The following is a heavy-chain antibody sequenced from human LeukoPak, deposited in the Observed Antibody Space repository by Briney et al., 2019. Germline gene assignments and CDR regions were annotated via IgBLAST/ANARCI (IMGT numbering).Heavy chain of an antibody. J-gene: IGHJ6*03. CDR1: GGSISSYY. CDR2: IYYSGST. CDR3: ARGMKVWGYRQQLPPYYYYYMDV. Sequence: MASETLSLTCTVSGGSISSYYWSWIRQPPGKGLEWIGYIYYSGSTNYNPSLKSRVTISVDTSKNQFSLKLSSVTAADTAVYYCARGMKVWGYRQQLPPYYYYYMDVWGKGTTVTVSS. D-gene: IGHD6-13*01. V-gene: IGHV4-59*12.